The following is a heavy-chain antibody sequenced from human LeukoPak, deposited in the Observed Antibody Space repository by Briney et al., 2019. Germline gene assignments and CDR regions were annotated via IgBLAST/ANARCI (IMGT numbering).Heavy chain of an antibody. CDR2: ISYDGSNK. CDR3: AKSPNLHGLRQMLDY. CDR1: GFTFSSYG. V-gene: IGHV3-30*18. J-gene: IGHJ4*02. Sequence: GGSLRLSCAASGFTFSSYGMHWVRQAQGKGLEWVAVISYDGSNKYYADSVKGRFTISRDNSKNTLYLQMNSLRAEDTAVYYCAKSPNLHGLRQMLDYWGQGTLVTVSS. D-gene: IGHD4-17*01.